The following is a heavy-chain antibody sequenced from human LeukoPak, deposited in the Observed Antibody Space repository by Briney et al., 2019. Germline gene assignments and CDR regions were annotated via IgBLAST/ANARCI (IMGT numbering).Heavy chain of an antibody. Sequence: GGSLRLSCAASGFTFSSLSMNWVRQAPGKGLEWVSYISSGSSTIYYADSVKGRFTISRDNAKNSLYLQVNSLRDEDTAVYYCARAGGLLWFGEVLESSDAFHIWGQGTMVTVSS. CDR3: ARAGGLLWFGEVLESSDAFHI. CDR2: ISSGSSTI. CDR1: GFTFSSLS. J-gene: IGHJ3*02. D-gene: IGHD3-10*01. V-gene: IGHV3-48*02.